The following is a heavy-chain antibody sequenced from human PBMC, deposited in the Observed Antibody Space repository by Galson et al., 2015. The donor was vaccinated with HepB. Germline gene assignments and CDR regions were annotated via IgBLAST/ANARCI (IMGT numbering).Heavy chain of an antibody. V-gene: IGHV3-48*04. J-gene: IGHJ4*02. CDR3: ARASVSSVRGVIIRYFDY. CDR2: ISSSSSTI. D-gene: IGHD3-10*01. CDR1: GFTFSSYS. Sequence: SLRLSCAASGFTFSSYSMNWVRQAPGKGLEWVSYISSSSSTIYYADSVKGRFTISRDNAKNSLYLQMNSLRAEDTAVYYCARASVSSVRGVIIRYFDYWGQGTLVTVSS.